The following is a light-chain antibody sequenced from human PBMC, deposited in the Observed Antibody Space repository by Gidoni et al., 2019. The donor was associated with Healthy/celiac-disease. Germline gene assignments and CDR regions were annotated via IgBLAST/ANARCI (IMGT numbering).Light chain of an antibody. CDR3: QAWDSSTAVV. CDR1: KLGDKY. CDR2: QDS. V-gene: IGLV3-1*01. J-gene: IGLJ2*01. Sequence: SYERTQPPSVSVSPGQTASSTCSGDKLGDKYAFWMQQKPGQSPVLGIYQDSKRPTGIPERFSGSNAGNTATLTISGTQAMDETDYYCQAWDSSTAVVFGGGTKLTVL.